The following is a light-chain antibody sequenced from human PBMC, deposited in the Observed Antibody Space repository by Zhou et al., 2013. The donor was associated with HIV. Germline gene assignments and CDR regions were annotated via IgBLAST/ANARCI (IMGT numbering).Light chain of an antibody. CDR2: AAS. CDR3: QKYNSAPQT. J-gene: IGKJ4*01. Sequence: TQSPGTLSLSPGERATLSCRASQSVSSSYLAWYQQKPGKVPKVLIYAASTLQSGVPSRFSGSGSGTDFTLTISSLQPEDVATYYCQKYNSAPQTFGGGTKVEIK. CDR1: QSVSSSY. V-gene: IGKV1-27*01.